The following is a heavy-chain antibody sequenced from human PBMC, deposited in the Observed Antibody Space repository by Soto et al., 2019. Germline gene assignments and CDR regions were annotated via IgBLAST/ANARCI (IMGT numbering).Heavy chain of an antibody. V-gene: IGHV3-48*03. Sequence: GGSLRLSCAASGFTFSSYEMNWVRQAPGKGLEWVSYISSSGSTIYYADSVKGRFTISRDNAKNSLYLQMNSLRAEDTAVYYCAREYSSSWYNWFDPWGQATLVALSS. J-gene: IGHJ5*02. CDR2: ISSSGSTI. D-gene: IGHD6-13*01. CDR3: AREYSSSWYNWFDP. CDR1: GFTFSSYE.